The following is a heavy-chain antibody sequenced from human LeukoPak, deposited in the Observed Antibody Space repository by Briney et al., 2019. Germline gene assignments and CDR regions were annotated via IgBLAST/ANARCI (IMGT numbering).Heavy chain of an antibody. CDR3: AKSYNGYESKPDY. Sequence: GGSLRLSCAASGFSFSDYAMTWVRQAPGKGLEWVSVIGGDSGGIQYADSVKGRFSISRDNSKITLYLQMNSLRAEDTAVYYCAKSYNGYESKPDYWGQGTLVTVSS. J-gene: IGHJ4*02. CDR1: GFSFSDYA. CDR2: IGGDSGGI. D-gene: IGHD5-12*01. V-gene: IGHV3-23*01.